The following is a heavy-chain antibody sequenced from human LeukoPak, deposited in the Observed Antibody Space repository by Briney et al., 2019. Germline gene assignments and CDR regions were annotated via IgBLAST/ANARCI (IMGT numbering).Heavy chain of an antibody. V-gene: IGHV1-18*04. J-gene: IGHJ4*02. D-gene: IGHD4-17*01. CDR1: GYTFTSYY. CDR2: ISAYNGNT. CDR3: AFDYGGQNRYY. Sequence: ASVKVSCKASGYTFTSYYMHWVRQAPGQGLEWMGWISAYNGNTNYAQKLQGRVTMTTDTSTSTAYMELRSLRSDDTAVYYCAFDYGGQNRYYWGQGTLVTVSS.